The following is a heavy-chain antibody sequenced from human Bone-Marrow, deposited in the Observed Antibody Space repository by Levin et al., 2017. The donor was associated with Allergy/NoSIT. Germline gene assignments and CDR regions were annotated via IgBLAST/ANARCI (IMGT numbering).Heavy chain of an antibody. Sequence: GGSLRLSCAASGFTFSSYGMHWVRQAPGKGLEWVAVIWYDGSNKYYADSVKGRFTISRDNSKNTLYLQMNSLRAEDTAVYYCARDRDIVLMVYATELDYWGQGTLVTVSS. CDR3: ARDRDIVLMVYATELDY. D-gene: IGHD2-8*01. V-gene: IGHV3-33*01. CDR1: GFTFSSYG. J-gene: IGHJ4*02. CDR2: IWYDGSNK.